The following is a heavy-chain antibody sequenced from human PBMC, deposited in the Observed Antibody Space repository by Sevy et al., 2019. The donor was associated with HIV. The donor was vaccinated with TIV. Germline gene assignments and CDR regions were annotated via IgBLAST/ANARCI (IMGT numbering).Heavy chain of an antibody. D-gene: IGHD3-22*01. CDR1: GFTFSSYW. V-gene: IGHV3-7*01. CDR2: IKQDGSEK. CDR3: ARDYYDSSGYLDLFGY. Sequence: GGSLRLSCAASGFTFSSYWMSWVRQAPGKGLEWVANIKQDGSEKYYVDSVKGRFTISRDNAKNSLYLQMNSLRAEDTAVYYWARDYYDSSGYLDLFGYWGQGTLVTVSS. J-gene: IGHJ4*02.